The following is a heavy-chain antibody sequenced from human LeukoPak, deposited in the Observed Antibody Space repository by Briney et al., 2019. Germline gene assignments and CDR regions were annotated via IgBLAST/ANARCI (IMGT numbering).Heavy chain of an antibody. D-gene: IGHD6-19*01. CDR3: ASSGWYFDF. V-gene: IGHV5-51*01. CDR1: GYTFTTHW. J-gene: IGHJ4*02. Sequence: GESLKISCQVSGYTFTTHWIGWVRQMPGKGLEWMGIIYPGDSDTRYSPSFQGQVTISADKSTSTAYLQWSSLKASDTAMYYCASSGWYFDFWGQGTLVTVSS. CDR2: IYPGDSDT.